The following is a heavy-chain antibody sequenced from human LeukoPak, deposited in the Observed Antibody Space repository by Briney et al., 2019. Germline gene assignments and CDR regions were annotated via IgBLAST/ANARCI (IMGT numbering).Heavy chain of an antibody. D-gene: IGHD7-27*01. CDR3: ARQTGDNAFDI. J-gene: IGHJ3*02. CDR1: GYRFTTYW. CDR2: IYPGDSDT. Sequence: GESLKISCKGSGYRFTTYWIGWVRQMPGKGLEWMGIIYPGDSDTRYSPSFQGQVTNSADKSITTAYLQWNSLKASDTAMYYCARQTGDNAFDIWGRGTVVTVPS. V-gene: IGHV5-51*01.